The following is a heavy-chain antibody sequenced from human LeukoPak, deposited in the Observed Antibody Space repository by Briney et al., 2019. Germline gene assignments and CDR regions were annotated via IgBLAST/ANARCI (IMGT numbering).Heavy chain of an antibody. CDR1: GFTFSSYS. CDR2: IRSDGSNK. J-gene: IGHJ4*02. Sequence: PGGSLRLSCAASGFTFSSYSMNWVRQAPGKGLEWVAFIRSDGSNKYYADSVKGRFTISRDNSKNTLYLQMNSLRAEDTAVYYCARDEGGFGELFIDHWGQGTLVTVSS. V-gene: IGHV3-30*02. CDR3: ARDEGGFGELFIDH. D-gene: IGHD3-10*01.